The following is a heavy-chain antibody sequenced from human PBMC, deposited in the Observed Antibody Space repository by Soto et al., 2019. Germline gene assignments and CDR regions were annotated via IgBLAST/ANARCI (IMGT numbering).Heavy chain of an antibody. CDR2: IWYDGSNK. CDR3: ARDQLWFGEVTFDI. J-gene: IGHJ3*02. CDR1: GFTFSSYG. D-gene: IGHD3-10*01. Sequence: QVQLVESGGGVVQPGRSLRLSCAASGFTFSSYGIQWVRQAPGKGLEWVAVIWYDGSNKYYADSVKGRFTISRDNSKNTLYLQMNSLRAEDTAVYYCARDQLWFGEVTFDIWGQGTMVTVSS. V-gene: IGHV3-33*01.